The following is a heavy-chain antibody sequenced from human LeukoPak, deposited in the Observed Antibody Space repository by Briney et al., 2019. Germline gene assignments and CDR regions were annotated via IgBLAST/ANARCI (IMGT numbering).Heavy chain of an antibody. V-gene: IGHV1-2*04. CDR3: ARGSVLRFLEWFFYY. D-gene: IGHD3-3*01. Sequence: GASVKVSCKASGYTFTGYYMHWVRQAPGQGLEWMGWINPDSGGTNYAQKFQGWVTMTRDTSISTAYMELSRLRSDDTAVYYCARGSVLRFLEWFFYYWGQGTLVTVSS. J-gene: IGHJ4*02. CDR1: GYTFTGYY. CDR2: INPDSGGT.